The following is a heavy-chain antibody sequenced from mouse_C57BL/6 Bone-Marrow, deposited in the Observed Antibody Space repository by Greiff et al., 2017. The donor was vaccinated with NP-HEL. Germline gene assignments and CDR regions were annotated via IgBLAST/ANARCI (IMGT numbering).Heavy chain of an antibody. CDR1: GYSITSGYY. CDR2: ISYDGSN. CDR3: ARDPTFYGYDVVGFDY. D-gene: IGHD2-9*01. Sequence: VQLKESGPGLVKPSQSLSLTCSVTGYSITSGYYWNWIRQFPGNKLEWMGYISYDGSNNYNPSLKNRISITRDTSKNQFCLKLNSVTTEDTATYYCARDPTFYGYDVVGFDYWGQGTTLTVSS. V-gene: IGHV3-6*01. J-gene: IGHJ2*01.